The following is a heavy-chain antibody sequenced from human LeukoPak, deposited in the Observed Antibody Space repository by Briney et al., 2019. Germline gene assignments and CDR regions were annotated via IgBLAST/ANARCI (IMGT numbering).Heavy chain of an antibody. Sequence: SVKVSCKASGGTLSSYAISWVRQAPGQGLEWMGRIIPIFGTANYAQKFQGRVTITTDESTSTAYMELSSLRSEDTAVYYCARGNYYDSSGYFDYWGQGTLVTVSS. CDR1: GGTLSSYA. CDR3: ARGNYYDSSGYFDY. J-gene: IGHJ4*02. CDR2: IIPIFGTA. V-gene: IGHV1-69*05. D-gene: IGHD3-22*01.